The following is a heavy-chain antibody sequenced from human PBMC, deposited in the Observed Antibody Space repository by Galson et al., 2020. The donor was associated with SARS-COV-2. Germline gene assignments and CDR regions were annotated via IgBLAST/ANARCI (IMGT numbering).Heavy chain of an antibody. Sequence: GESLKISCAASGFTFSRYSMNWVRQAPGKGLEWISFSSGSDSAIYYADSVRGRFTISRDSAKNSVYLQMNTLRVEDTAVYYCARVPPQMFYAYYGMDVWGQGTTVTVSS. CDR1: GFTFSRYS. V-gene: IGHV3-48*01. D-gene: IGHD3-16*01. CDR3: ARVPPQMFYAYYGMDV. CDR2: SSGSDSAI. J-gene: IGHJ6*02.